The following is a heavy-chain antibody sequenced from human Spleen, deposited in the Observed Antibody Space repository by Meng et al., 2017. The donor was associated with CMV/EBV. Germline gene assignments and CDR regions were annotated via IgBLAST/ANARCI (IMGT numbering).Heavy chain of an antibody. CDR3: AKSERYYYDSSGYLFDY. CDR2: ISSSSSYT. Sequence: QVQWWGFGGGLVKPGGSLRLSCAASGFTFSDYYMSWIRQAPGKELEWVSYISSSSSYTNYADSVKGRFTISRDNAKNSLYLQMNSLRAEDTAVYYCAKSERYYYDSSGYLFDYWGQGTLVTVSS. V-gene: IGHV3-11*03. CDR1: GFTFSDYY. D-gene: IGHD3-22*01. J-gene: IGHJ4*02.